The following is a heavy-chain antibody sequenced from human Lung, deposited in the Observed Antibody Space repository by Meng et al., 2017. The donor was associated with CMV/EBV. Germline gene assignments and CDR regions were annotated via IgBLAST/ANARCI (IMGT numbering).Heavy chain of an antibody. CDR3: ASQYSSAYYSDY. Sequence: SETLSLXXGIYGGSLSGYYWSWIRQTPGKGLEWIGEIRHSGDTTNYNPSLKSRVTISIDTSKKQFSLKLSAVTAADTAVYYCASQYSSAYYSDYWGQGTLVTVSS. J-gene: IGHJ4*02. D-gene: IGHD6-6*01. CDR2: IRHSGDTT. CDR1: GGSLSGYY. V-gene: IGHV4-34*01.